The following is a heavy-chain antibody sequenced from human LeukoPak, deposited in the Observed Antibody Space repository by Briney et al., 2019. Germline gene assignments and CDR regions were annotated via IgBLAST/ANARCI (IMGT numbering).Heavy chain of an antibody. CDR3: SREIGAFCPFCY. D-gene: IGHD3-16*01. CDR2: ISLTGRT. CDR1: GGSISSTIW. J-gene: IGHJ4*02. V-gene: IGHV4-4*02. Sequence: PSETLSLTCGVSGGSISSTIWWSWVRQPPGQGLEWIGEISLTGRTNYNPSLNSRVTMSLDESKNQLSLNLTSVTAADTAIYYCSREIGAFCPFCYWGQGTLVTVPP.